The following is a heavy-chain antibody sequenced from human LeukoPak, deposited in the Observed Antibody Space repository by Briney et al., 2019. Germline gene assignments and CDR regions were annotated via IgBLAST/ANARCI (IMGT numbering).Heavy chain of an antibody. D-gene: IGHD4-17*01. Sequence: ASVKVSCKASGHTFTSYAMHWVRQAPGQRLEWMGWINAGNGNTKYSQKFQGRVTITRDTSASTAYMELSSLRSEDTAVYYCARDLPFYGDLLMNWFDPWGQGTLVTVSS. CDR1: GHTFTSYA. CDR3: ARDLPFYGDLLMNWFDP. V-gene: IGHV1-3*01. CDR2: INAGNGNT. J-gene: IGHJ5*02.